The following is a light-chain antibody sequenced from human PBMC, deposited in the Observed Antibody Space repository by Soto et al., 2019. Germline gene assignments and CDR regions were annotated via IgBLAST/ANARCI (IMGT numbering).Light chain of an antibody. CDR2: DAS. CDR1: QGIYTH. V-gene: IGKV1-16*02. Sequence: DIQVTQSPSSLSASVGDRVTITCRASQGIYTHLAWFQRKPGKAPKSLIYDASSLQSGVPSKFSGSGSGTDFTLTISSLQPEDFATYYCQQYSRYPPTFGQGTRLEIK. J-gene: IGKJ5*01. CDR3: QQYSRYPPT.